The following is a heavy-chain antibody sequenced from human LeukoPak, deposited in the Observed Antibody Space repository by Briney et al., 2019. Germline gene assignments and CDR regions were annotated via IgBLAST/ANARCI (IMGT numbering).Heavy chain of an antibody. CDR1: GFTFGDHA. CDR3: ARGPIHLWLHNGMDV. Sequence: GGSLRLSCTASGFTFGDHAMSWVRQAPGKGLEWVGFIRCKAYGGTTEYAASVKGRFTISRDDSEGIAYLQMNSLRIDDTAVSYCARGPIHLWLHNGMDVWGQGTTVIVFS. V-gene: IGHV3-49*04. CDR2: IRCKAYGGTT. D-gene: IGHD5-18*01. J-gene: IGHJ6*02.